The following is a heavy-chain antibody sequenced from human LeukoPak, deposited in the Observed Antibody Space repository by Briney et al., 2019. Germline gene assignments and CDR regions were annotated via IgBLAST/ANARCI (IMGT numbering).Heavy chain of an antibody. J-gene: IGHJ4*02. Sequence: GGSLRLSCAASGFTFSSYAMHWVRQAPGKGLEWVAVISYDGSNKYYADSVKGRFTISGDNSKNTLYLQMNSLRAEDTAVYYCARGGSSWYYYFDDWGQGTLVTVSS. CDR1: GFTFSSYA. V-gene: IGHV3-30-3*01. CDR3: ARGGSSWYYYFDD. CDR2: ISYDGSNK. D-gene: IGHD6-13*01.